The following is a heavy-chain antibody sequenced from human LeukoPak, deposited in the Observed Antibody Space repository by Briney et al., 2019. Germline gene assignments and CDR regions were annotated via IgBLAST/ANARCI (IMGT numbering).Heavy chain of an antibody. D-gene: IGHD6-13*01. Sequence: GGSLRLSCSASGFTFSSYVMHWVRQAPGTGLEYVSAISTNGVSTYYADSVKGRFTISRDNSKNTLYLQMSSLRAEDTAVYYCVEDYGSSWSNWFDPWGQGTLVTVSS. CDR1: GFTFSSYV. CDR3: VEDYGSSWSNWFDP. V-gene: IGHV3-64D*06. CDR2: ISTNGVST. J-gene: IGHJ5*02.